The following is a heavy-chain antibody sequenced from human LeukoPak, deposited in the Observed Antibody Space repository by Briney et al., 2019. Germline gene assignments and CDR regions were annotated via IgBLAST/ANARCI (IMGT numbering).Heavy chain of an antibody. Sequence: GGSLRLSCVGSGFSFDSYWMNWVRQAPGRGLEWVANINHDATEKYYVDSVKGRFTISRDNAKNSLYLQMNSLRAEDTAVYYCARSGYCSSTSCRPDAFDIWGQGTMVTVSS. CDR1: GFSFDSYW. V-gene: IGHV3-7*01. CDR3: ARSGYCSSTSCRPDAFDI. J-gene: IGHJ3*02. D-gene: IGHD2-2*01. CDR2: INHDATEK.